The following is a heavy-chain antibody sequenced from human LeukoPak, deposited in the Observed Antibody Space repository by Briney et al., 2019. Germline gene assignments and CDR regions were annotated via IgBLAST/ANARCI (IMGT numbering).Heavy chain of an antibody. J-gene: IGHJ4*02. D-gene: IGHD6-13*01. CDR3: ARDHTAAGLIFEY. CDR1: GFTFSSHW. V-gene: IGHV3-7*03. CDR2: IRMDGNEK. Sequence: PGGSLRLSCTASGFTFSSHWMNWVRPAPGKGLEWVASIRMDGNEKYYVDSVKGRFTISRDNAKKSSYLQMNSLRAEDTAVYYCARDHTAAGLIFEYWGQGTLVTVSS.